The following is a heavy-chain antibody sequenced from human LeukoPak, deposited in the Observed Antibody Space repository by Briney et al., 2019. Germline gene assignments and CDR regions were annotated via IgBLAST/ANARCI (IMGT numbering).Heavy chain of an antibody. CDR2: IEPDGGAK. D-gene: IGHD6-19*01. J-gene: IGHJ4*02. Sequence: GGSLRLSCAASGFNFGTYWMSWVRQAPGKGLEWVANIEPDGGAKFYVNSVKGRFTISRDNAKNSLYLQMNSLRAEDTALYYCAKTYSSGWYYFDYWGQGTLVTVSS. V-gene: IGHV3-7*03. CDR1: GFNFGTYW. CDR3: AKTYSSGWYYFDY.